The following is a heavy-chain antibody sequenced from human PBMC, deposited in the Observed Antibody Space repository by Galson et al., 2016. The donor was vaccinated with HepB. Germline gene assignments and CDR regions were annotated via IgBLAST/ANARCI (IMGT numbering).Heavy chain of an antibody. CDR2: TYTSGTT. CDR1: GDSITNYY. V-gene: IGHV4-4*07. D-gene: IGHD1-14*01. Sequence: EPLSLTCTVSGDSITNYYWNWIRQPAGKGLEWIGRTYTSGTTNYNPSLLSRVTMSIDASKNHLSLKLTSVTAADTAIYYCARDLGTNAFHIWGQGAMVTVSS. J-gene: IGHJ3*02. CDR3: ARDLGTNAFHI.